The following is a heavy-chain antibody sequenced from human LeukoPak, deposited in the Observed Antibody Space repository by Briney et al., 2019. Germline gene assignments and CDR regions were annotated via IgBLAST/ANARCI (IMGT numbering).Heavy chain of an antibody. CDR1: GFTFEDHA. Sequence: GGSLRLSCAASGFTFEDHAFPWVRHAPGKGLEWVSGISWNGGAIAYADSVKGRFTISSDNAKNSLFLQMNSLRPEDTTVYYCAKDIGVRKYYYYYYMDVWSKGTTVTVSS. CDR3: AKDIGVRKYYYYYYMDV. CDR2: ISWNGGAI. D-gene: IGHD3-3*01. V-gene: IGHV3-9*01. J-gene: IGHJ6*03.